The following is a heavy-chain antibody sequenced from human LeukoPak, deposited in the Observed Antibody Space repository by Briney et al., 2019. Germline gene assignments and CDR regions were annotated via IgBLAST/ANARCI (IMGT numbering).Heavy chain of an antibody. CDR1: GYTFTSYY. Sequence: ASVKVSCKASGYTFTSYYMHWVRQAPGQGLEWMGRIIPILGIANYAQKFQGRVTITADKSTSTAYMELSSLRSEDTAVYYCARDIPKTVDTAMSGWGQGTLVTVSS. CDR2: IIPILGIA. CDR3: ARDIPKTVDTAMSG. V-gene: IGHV1-69*04. J-gene: IGHJ4*02. D-gene: IGHD5-18*01.